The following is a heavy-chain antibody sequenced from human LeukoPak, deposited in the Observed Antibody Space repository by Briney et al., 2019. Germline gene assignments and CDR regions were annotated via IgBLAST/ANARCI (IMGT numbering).Heavy chain of an antibody. CDR2: IWYDGSNK. CDR1: GFTFSSYV. CDR3: ARAHSVKRIYYYYGMDL. D-gene: IGHD2-15*01. Sequence: GGSLRLSCAASGFTFSSYVMHWVRQAPGRRLEWVAVIWYDGSNKYYGDSRFTISRDNSKSTVYLQMNSLRAEDTAVYYCARAHSVKRIYYYYGMDLWGQGTTVTVSS. V-gene: IGHV3-33*01. J-gene: IGHJ6*02.